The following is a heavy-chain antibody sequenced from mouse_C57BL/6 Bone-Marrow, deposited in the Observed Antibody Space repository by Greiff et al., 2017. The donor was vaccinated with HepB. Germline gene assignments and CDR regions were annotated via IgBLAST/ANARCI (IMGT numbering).Heavy chain of an antibody. D-gene: IGHD2-5*01. Sequence: QVQLKQPGAELVMPGASVKLSCKASGYTFTSYWMHWVKQRPGQGLEWIGEIDPSDSYTNYNQKFKGKSTLTVDKSSSTAYMQLSSLTSEDSAVYYCARREYYSNGLAAPFDVWGTGTTVTVSS. V-gene: IGHV1-69*01. CDR3: ARREYYSNGLAAPFDV. CDR1: GYTFTSYW. J-gene: IGHJ1*03. CDR2: IDPSDSYT.